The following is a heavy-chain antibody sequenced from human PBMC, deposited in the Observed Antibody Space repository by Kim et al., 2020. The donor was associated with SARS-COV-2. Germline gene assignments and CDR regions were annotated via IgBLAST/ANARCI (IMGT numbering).Heavy chain of an antibody. CDR1: GVSISSYY. CDR3: SRRGLGDGSSGSFYSGFD. V-gene: IGHV4-59*08. J-gene: IGHJ4*01. CDR2: IYYSGST. Sequence: SATLSLTCTASGVSISSYYWSWIRQPPGKGLEWIGYIYYSGSTNYNPALKSRVTISLDTSKNQFSLKLSSVPAADTAVYYCSRRGLGDGSSGSFYSGFD. D-gene: IGHD2-15*01.